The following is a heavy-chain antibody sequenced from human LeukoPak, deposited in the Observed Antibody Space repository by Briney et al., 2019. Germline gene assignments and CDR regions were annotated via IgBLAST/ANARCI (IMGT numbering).Heavy chain of an antibody. J-gene: IGHJ4*02. CDR2: IYPGDSDT. D-gene: IGHD2-15*01. CDR3: ARAAFCSGGSCYFDY. CDR1: GYSFTSYW. Sequence: GEPLKISCKGSGYSFTSYWIGWVRQMPGKGLEWMGIIYPGDSDTRYSPSFQGQVTISADKSISTAYLQWSSLKASDTAMYYCARAAFCSGGSCYFDYWGQGTLVTVSS. V-gene: IGHV5-51*01.